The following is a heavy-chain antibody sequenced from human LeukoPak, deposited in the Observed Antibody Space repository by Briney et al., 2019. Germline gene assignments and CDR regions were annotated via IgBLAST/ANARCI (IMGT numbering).Heavy chain of an antibody. J-gene: IGHJ6*03. Sequence: SETLSLTCTVSGGSINSYYWSWIRQPPGKGLEWIGYIYYSGSTNYNPSLKSRVTISVDTSKNQFSLKLSSVTAADTAVYYCARVEEGYGSGRRENYYYYYMDVWGKGTTVTISS. CDR3: ARVEEGYGSGRRENYYYYYMDV. CDR2: IYYSGST. V-gene: IGHV4-59*01. CDR1: GGSINSYY. D-gene: IGHD3-10*01.